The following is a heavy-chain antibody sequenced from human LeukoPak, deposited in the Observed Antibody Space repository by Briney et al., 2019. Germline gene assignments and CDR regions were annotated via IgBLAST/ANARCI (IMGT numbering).Heavy chain of an antibody. Sequence: PSETLSLTCAVHGGSFSGYYWSWSRQPAGKGLEWIGEINHSGSTNYNPSLKSRVTISVDTSKNQFSLKLSSVTAADTAVYYCARHPRSGTLPGYWGQGTLVTVSS. J-gene: IGHJ4*02. CDR3: ARHPRSGTLPGY. CDR2: INHSGST. CDR1: GGSFSGYY. V-gene: IGHV4-34*01. D-gene: IGHD3-10*01.